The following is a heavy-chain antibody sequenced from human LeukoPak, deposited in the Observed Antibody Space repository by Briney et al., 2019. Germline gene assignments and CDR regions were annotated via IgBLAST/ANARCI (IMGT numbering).Heavy chain of an antibody. D-gene: IGHD3-22*01. V-gene: IGHV4-59*01. Sequence: SETLSLTCTVSGGAISSYYWSWIRQPPGKGLEWIGYIYYSGSTNYNPPLKSRVTISVDTSKNQFSLKLSSVTAADTAVYYCARDLGDSSGYYLAFDYWGQGTLVTVSS. CDR3: ARDLGDSSGYYLAFDY. CDR2: IYYSGST. CDR1: GGAISSYY. J-gene: IGHJ4*02.